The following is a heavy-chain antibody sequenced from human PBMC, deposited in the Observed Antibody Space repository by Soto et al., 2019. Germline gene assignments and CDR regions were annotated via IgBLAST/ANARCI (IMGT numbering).Heavy chain of an antibody. CDR2: IIPIFGTA. CDR1: VGTFSSYA. J-gene: IGHJ4*02. CDR3: ARGSASYYYFDY. Sequence: GASVKVSCKASVGTFSSYAISWVRQAPGQGLEWMGGIIPIFGTANYAQKFQGRVTITADESTSTAYMELSSLRSEDTAVYYCARGSASYYYFDYWGQGTLVNVSS. D-gene: IGHD2-21*01. V-gene: IGHV1-69*13.